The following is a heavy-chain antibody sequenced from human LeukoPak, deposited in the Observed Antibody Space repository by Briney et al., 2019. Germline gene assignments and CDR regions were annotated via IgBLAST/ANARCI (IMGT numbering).Heavy chain of an antibody. D-gene: IGHD3-10*01. J-gene: IGHJ4*02. V-gene: IGHV3-74*01. CDR3: AGAKDGEELDY. CDR1: GFTFSTYW. Sequence: GGSLRLSXAASGFTFSTYWMHWVRQAPGKGLVWFSRINSDGSSTSYAAPVNGRFTISRDNAQNSLYLQMNSLRAEDTAVYHCAGAKDGEELDYWGQGTLVTVSS. CDR2: INSDGSST.